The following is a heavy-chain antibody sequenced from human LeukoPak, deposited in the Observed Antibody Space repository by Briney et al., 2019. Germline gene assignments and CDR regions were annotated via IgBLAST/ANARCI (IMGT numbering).Heavy chain of an antibody. D-gene: IGHD1-26*01. CDR2: ISWNGGST. V-gene: IGHV3-20*04. Sequence: PGGPLRLSCAASGFAFADYPMTWVRHAPGKGLEWVSDISWNGGSTAYADSVKGRFTISRDSAKNSLYLQMNSLRAEDTALYYCARRSGSYRFDYWGQGTLVTVSS. J-gene: IGHJ4*02. CDR1: GFAFADYP. CDR3: ARRSGSYRFDY.